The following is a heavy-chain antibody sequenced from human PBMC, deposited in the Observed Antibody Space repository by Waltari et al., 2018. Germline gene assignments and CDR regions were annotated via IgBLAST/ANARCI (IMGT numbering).Heavy chain of an antibody. CDR2: ISYNGAT. J-gene: IGHJ3*01. V-gene: IGHV4-39*01. D-gene: IGHD5-12*01. CDR3: ATYIGASIGTAAFDV. Sequence: QLQLQESGPGLVKPSETLSPSCSVSGGSITSNRHYWGWIRQPPGQGLEWIGTISYNGATYSSPSLRGRVTVSRDTSMNQLSLKLGSVTAADTAVYYCATYIGASIGTAAFDVWGQGTMVTVSS. CDR1: GGSITSNRHY.